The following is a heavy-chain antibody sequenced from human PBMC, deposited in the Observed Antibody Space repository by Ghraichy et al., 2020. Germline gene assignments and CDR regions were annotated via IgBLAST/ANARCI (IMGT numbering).Heavy chain of an antibody. Sequence: SQTLSLTCAVYGGSFSGYYWSWIRQPPGKGLEWIGEINHSGSTNYNPSLKSRVTISVDTSKNQFSLKLSSVTAADTAVYYCARALNGRYFDWLSDYWGQGTLVTVSS. CDR1: GGSFSGYY. V-gene: IGHV4-34*01. J-gene: IGHJ4*02. CDR2: INHSGST. CDR3: ARALNGRYFDWLSDY. D-gene: IGHD3-9*01.